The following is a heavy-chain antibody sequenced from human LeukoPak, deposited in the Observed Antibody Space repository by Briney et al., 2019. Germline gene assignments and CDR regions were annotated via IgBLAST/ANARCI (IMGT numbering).Heavy chain of an antibody. D-gene: IGHD3-22*01. V-gene: IGHV4-59*01. CDR2: IYYSGST. Sequence: SETLSLTCTVSGGSISSYYWSWIRQPPGKGLEWIGYIYYSGSTNYNPSLKSRVTISVDTSKNQFSLKLSSVTAADTAVYYCASSGYYFGTFDYWGQGTLVTVSS. CDR3: ASSGYYFGTFDY. CDR1: GGSISSYY. J-gene: IGHJ4*02.